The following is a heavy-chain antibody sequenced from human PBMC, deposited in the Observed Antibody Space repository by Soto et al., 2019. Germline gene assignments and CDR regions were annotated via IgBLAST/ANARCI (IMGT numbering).Heavy chain of an antibody. D-gene: IGHD3-22*01. CDR1: GYSFTTYW. CDR2: IDPTDSYT. V-gene: IGHV5-10-1*01. J-gene: IGHJ4*02. CDR3: ARLTLAQDSSGYHIFDY. Sequence: PGESLKISCQASGYSFTTYWISLVRQMPGKGLECMGRIDPTDSYTDYGPSFEGHVTMSVDRSINTAYLEWSSLKASDSAMYYCARLTLAQDSSGYHIFDYWGLGTVVTVSS.